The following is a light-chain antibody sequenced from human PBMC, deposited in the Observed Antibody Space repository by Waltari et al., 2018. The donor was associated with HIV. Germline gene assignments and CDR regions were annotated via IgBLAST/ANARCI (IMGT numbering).Light chain of an antibody. Sequence: QSVLTQPASVSGSPGQSVTISCTGTSSAFGFDNYVSWYQQHPGKVPTNNIYRVTSRPSGVSDRFSGSKSGNTAALTISGLQSEDEADYYCTSYTTTATLVFGGGTKLTVL. J-gene: IGLJ3*02. CDR1: SSAFGFDNY. CDR3: TSYTTTATLV. V-gene: IGLV2-14*03. CDR2: RVT.